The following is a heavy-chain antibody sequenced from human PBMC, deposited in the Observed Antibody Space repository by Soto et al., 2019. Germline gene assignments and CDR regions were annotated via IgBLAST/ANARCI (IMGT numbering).Heavy chain of an antibody. CDR1: GFAFSNYA. D-gene: IGHD2-21*02. Sequence: EEQLLESGGVLVVPGGSLRLSCAASGFAFSNYAMTWVRQAPGKGLEWVSSIRGNGDRTYYAESVKGRFTISRDNSKSNLFLQMNSLRADDTAVYFCARAEVTAVFGFWGQGTLVTVSS. V-gene: IGHV3-23*01. J-gene: IGHJ4*02. CDR2: IRGNGDRT. CDR3: ARAEVTAVFGF.